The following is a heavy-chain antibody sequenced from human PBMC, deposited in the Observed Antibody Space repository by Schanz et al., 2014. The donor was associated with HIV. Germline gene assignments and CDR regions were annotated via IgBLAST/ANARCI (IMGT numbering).Heavy chain of an antibody. CDR2: MNPNSGNT. J-gene: IGHJ4*02. Sequence: QVQLVQSGAEVKKPGASVRVSCKASEYTFTSYYMHWVRQATGQGLEWMGWMNPNSGNTGYAQKFQGRVTLTRNTSISTAYMELSSLTSEDTAVYYCARGARDCTNGVCGGYYFDYWGQGTLVTVSS. CDR3: ARGARDCTNGVCGGYYFDY. V-gene: IGHV1-8*02. CDR1: EYTFTSYY. D-gene: IGHD2-8*01.